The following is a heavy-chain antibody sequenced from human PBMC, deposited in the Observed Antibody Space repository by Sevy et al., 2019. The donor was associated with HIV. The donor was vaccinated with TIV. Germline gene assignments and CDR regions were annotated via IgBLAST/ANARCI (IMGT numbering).Heavy chain of an antibody. V-gene: IGHV4-59*01. CDR3: ARGTYYDFWSGYPYYYYYYMDV. J-gene: IGHJ6*03. Sequence: SETLSLTCTVSGGSISSYYWSWIRQPPGKGLEWIGYIYYSGSTNYNPSLKSRVTISVDTSKNRFSLKLSSVTAADTAVYYCARGTYYDFWSGYPYYYYYYMDVWGKGTTVTVSS. D-gene: IGHD3-3*01. CDR1: GGSISSYY. CDR2: IYYSGST.